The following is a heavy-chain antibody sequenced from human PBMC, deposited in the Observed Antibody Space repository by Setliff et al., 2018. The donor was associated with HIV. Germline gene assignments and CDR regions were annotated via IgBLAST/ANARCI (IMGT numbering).Heavy chain of an antibody. J-gene: IGHJ3*01. Sequence: ASVKVSCKASRYTFTDYFLHWVRQAPGQGLEWMGRINPSSAAANYAQKFQGRVTMTRDTSISTVYMDLRRLTSDDTAVYYYARGGGGPSGFDVWGQGTMVTVSS. CDR2: INPSSAAA. CDR3: ARGGGGPSGFDV. V-gene: IGHV1-2*06. D-gene: IGHD3-16*01. CDR1: RYTFTDYF.